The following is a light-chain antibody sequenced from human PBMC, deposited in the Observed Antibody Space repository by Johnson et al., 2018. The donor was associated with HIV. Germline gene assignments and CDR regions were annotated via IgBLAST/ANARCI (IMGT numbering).Light chain of an antibody. Sequence: QSVLTQPPSVSAAPGQKVTISCSGSSSNIGNNDVSWYQQLPGTAPKVLIYDNNKRPSGIPDRFSGSKSGTSATLGITGLQTGDEAAYYCGTWVSSLSAYAFGTGTKVTVL. J-gene: IGLJ1*01. CDR1: SSNIGNND. CDR3: GTWVSSLSAYA. CDR2: DNN. V-gene: IGLV1-51*01.